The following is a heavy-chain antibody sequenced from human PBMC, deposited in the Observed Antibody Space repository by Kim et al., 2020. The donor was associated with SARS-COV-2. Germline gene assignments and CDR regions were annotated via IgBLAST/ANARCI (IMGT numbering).Heavy chain of an antibody. D-gene: IGHD1-7*01. CDR2: KQEGSEK. CDR3: TRDLEL. Sequence: KQEGSEKYYVDSVKGRFTISRDNAKNSRYLKMNSLRAEDTAVYYCTRDLELWGQGTLVTVSS. J-gene: IGHJ4*02. V-gene: IGHV3-7*01.